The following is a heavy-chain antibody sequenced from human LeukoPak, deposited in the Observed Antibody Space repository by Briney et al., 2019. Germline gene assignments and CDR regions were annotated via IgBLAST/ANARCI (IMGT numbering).Heavy chain of an antibody. CDR2: INPSGGNT. Sequence: ASVKVSCKASGYTFTSYYKHWVRQAPGQGLEWMGIINPSGGNTNYAQKFQGRVTMTRDTSTSTVYMELSSLRSEDTAVYYCASLWNDVGDYWGQGTLVSVSS. CDR3: ASLWNDVGDY. J-gene: IGHJ4*02. D-gene: IGHD1-1*01. V-gene: IGHV1-46*01. CDR1: GYTFTSYY.